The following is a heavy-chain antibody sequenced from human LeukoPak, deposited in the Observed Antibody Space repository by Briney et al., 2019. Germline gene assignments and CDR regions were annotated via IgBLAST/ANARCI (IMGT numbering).Heavy chain of an antibody. Sequence: GGSLRLSCAVSGFTFSNYAMSWVRQAPGKGLDWVSTFSGSGGSTNYADSVKGRSTISRDNSKNTLFLQMNSLRAEDTAVYYCAKPRNYAEFDYWGQGTLVTVSS. CDR3: AKPRNYAEFDY. J-gene: IGHJ4*02. D-gene: IGHD2-2*01. V-gene: IGHV3-23*01. CDR1: GFTFSNYA. CDR2: FSGSGGST.